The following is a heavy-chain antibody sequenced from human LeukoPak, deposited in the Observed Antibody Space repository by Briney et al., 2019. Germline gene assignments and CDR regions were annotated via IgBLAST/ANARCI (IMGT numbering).Heavy chain of an antibody. Sequence: GGSLRLSCAASGFTLDVYAMHWVRQAPGKGLEWVSLISWDGGRTYYADSVKGRFTISRDNNKNSLYLLMNSLRAEDTALYYCAKDSPYYYDSNGLSAWGQGTLVTVSS. V-gene: IGHV3-43D*03. CDR1: GFTLDVYA. CDR2: ISWDGGRT. CDR3: AKDSPYYYDSNGLSA. J-gene: IGHJ5*02. D-gene: IGHD3-22*01.